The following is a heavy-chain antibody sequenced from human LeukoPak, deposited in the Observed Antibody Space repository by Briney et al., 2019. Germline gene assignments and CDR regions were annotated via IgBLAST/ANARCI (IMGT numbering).Heavy chain of an antibody. D-gene: IGHD3-10*01. CDR3: AKSNGYGLVDI. CDR1: GGSISSSNW. CDR2: IYHSGST. J-gene: IGHJ3*01. V-gene: IGHV4-4*02. Sequence: PSETLSLTCAVSGGSISSSNWWSWVRRPPGKGLKWIGEIYHSGSTNYNPSLKSRVTISLDTSRNQFSLKLNSVTAADTAVYYCAKSNGYGLVDIWGQGTMVTVSS.